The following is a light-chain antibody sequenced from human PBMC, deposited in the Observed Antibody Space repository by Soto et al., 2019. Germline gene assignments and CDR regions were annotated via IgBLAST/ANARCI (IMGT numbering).Light chain of an antibody. CDR1: QSINNW. CDR3: QQYNYYSWT. Sequence: DIQMTQSPSTLSASVGDRVTITCRASQSINNWLAWYQQKPGKAPNLLIYKASNLESGVPSRFSGSGSGTEFTLTISSLQPDDFATYYCQQYNYYSWTFGQGTKVEIK. J-gene: IGKJ1*01. CDR2: KAS. V-gene: IGKV1-5*03.